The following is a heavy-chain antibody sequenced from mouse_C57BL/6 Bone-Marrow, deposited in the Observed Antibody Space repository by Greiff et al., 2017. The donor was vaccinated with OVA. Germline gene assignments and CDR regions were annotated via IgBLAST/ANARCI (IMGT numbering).Heavy chain of an antibody. CDR2: VDPENGDT. Sequence: EVTLMESGAELVRPGASVKLSCTASGFNIKDDYMHWVKQRPEQGLEWIGWVDPENGDTEYASKFQGKATITADTSSNTANLQLSGLTSEDTAVYYCTTYGLFDYWGQGTALTVSS. CDR3: TTYGLFDY. V-gene: IGHV14-4*01. CDR1: GFNIKDDY. D-gene: IGHD1-1*02. J-gene: IGHJ2*01.